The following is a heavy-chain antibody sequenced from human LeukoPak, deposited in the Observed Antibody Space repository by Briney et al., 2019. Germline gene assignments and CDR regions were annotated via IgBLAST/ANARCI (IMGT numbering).Heavy chain of an antibody. V-gene: IGHV3-21*01. CDR1: GFTFSSYT. CDR2: ISSSSSYI. J-gene: IGHJ4*02. D-gene: IGHD1-26*01. Sequence: KPGGSLRLSCVASGFTFSSYTMNWVRQAPGKGLGWVSSISSSSSYIYYADSVKGRFTISRDNAKNSLYLQKNSLRAEDTAVYYCASNIIVGATRDYWGQGTLVTVSS. CDR3: ASNIIVGATRDY.